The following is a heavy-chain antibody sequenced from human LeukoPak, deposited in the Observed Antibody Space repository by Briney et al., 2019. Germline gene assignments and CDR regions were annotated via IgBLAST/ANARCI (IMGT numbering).Heavy chain of an antibody. CDR3: ARVNFPYYYDSSGYYYFDY. D-gene: IGHD3-22*01. Sequence: SETLSLTRTVPVGSISSYYWSWIRQPPGKGLEWIGYIYYSGSTNYNPSLKSRVTISVDTSKNQFSLKLSSVTAADTAVYYCARVNFPYYYDSSGYYYFDYWGQGTLVTVSS. V-gene: IGHV4-59*01. CDR2: IYYSGST. J-gene: IGHJ4*02. CDR1: VGSISSYY.